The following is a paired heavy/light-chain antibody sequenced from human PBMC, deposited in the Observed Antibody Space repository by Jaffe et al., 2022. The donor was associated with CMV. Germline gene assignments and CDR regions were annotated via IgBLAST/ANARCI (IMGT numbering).Light chain of an antibody. V-gene: IGKV1D-13*01. Sequence: AIQLTQSPSSLSASVGDRVTITCRASQGISSALAWYQQKPGKAPKLLIYDASSLESGVPSRFSGSGSGTDFTLTISSLQPEDFATYYCQQFNNSPLTFGGGTKVEIK. CDR1: QGISSA. J-gene: IGKJ4*01. CDR2: DAS. CDR3: QQFNNSPLT.
Heavy chain of an antibody. D-gene: IGHD6-19*01. J-gene: IGHJ5*02. CDR1: GFTFSSYW. V-gene: IGHV3-74*01. CDR3: ARVMGYSSGWYLS. CDR2: INSDGSST. Sequence: EVQLVESGGGLVQPGGSLRLSCAASGFTFSSYWMHWVRQAPGKGLVWVSRINSDGSSTSYADSVKGRFTISRDNAKNTLYLQMNSLRAEDTAVYYCARVMGYSSGWYLSWGQGTLVTVSS.